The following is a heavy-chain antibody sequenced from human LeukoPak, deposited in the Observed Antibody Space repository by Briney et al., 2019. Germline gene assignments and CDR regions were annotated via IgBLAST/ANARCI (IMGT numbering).Heavy chain of an antibody. CDR2: IYYSGST. Sequence: PSETLSLTCTVSGGSISSYYWSWIRQPPGKGLEWIGYIYYSGSTDYNPSLKSRVTISVDTSKNQFSLKLSSVTAADTAVYYCARDNWNYGSSMDVWGQGTTVTVSS. D-gene: IGHD1-7*01. CDR3: ARDNWNYGSSMDV. V-gene: IGHV4-59*01. J-gene: IGHJ6*02. CDR1: GGSISSYY.